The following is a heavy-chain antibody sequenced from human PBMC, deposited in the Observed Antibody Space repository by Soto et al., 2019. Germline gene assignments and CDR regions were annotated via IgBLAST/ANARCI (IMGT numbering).Heavy chain of an antibody. CDR2: ISSRGDT. CDR1: GFSFSTYS. V-gene: IGHV3-21*01. Sequence: GGSLRLSCAASGFSFSTYSMNWVRQAPGKGLEWVSSISSRGDTYYADSVKGRFTISRDNAKNSVSLQMDSLRAEDAAVYYCAREETAWPLAYGLDVWGQGTTVTGLL. J-gene: IGHJ6*02. CDR3: AREETAWPLAYGLDV. D-gene: IGHD2-21*02.